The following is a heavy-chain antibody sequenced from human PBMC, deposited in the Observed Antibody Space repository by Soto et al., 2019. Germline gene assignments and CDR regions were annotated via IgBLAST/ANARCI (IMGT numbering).Heavy chain of an antibody. J-gene: IGHJ4*02. V-gene: IGHV3-23*01. CDR3: AKDPTVYIAARLDY. D-gene: IGHD6-6*01. CDR1: GFTFSSYA. Sequence: GGSLRLSCAASGFTFSSYAMSWVRQAPGKGREWVSAISGSVGSTYYADSVKGRFTISRDNSKNTLYLQMNSLRAEDTAVYYCAKDPTVYIAARLDYWGQGTLVTVSS. CDR2: ISGSVGST.